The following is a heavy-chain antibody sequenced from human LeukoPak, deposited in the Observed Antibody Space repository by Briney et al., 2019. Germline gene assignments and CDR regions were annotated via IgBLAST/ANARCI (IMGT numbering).Heavy chain of an antibody. J-gene: IGHJ5*02. CDR2: INPNSGGT. V-gene: IGHV1-2*02. D-gene: IGHD4-11*01. Sequence: ASVKVSCKASGYTFTGYYMHWVRQAPGQGLEWMGWINPNSGGTNYAQKFQGRVTMTRDTSISTAYMELSRLRSDDTAVYYCARETPTTVSFDPWGQGTLVTVSS. CDR1: GYTFTGYY. CDR3: ARETPTTVSFDP.